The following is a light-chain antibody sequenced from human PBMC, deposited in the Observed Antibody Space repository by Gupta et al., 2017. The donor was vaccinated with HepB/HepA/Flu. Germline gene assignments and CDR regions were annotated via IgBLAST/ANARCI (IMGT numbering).Light chain of an antibody. CDR1: SSNIGGNT. J-gene: IGLJ2*01. CDR3: AAWDDSLNGVI. V-gene: IGLV1-44*01. Sequence: QSVLTQPLSTSGTPGQRVTISCSGSSSNIGGNTVNWYQQLPGTAPKLLIYSNNQRPSGVPDRFSGSKSGTSASLAISGLQSEEESDYYCAAWDDSLNGVIFGGGTKLTVL. CDR2: SNN.